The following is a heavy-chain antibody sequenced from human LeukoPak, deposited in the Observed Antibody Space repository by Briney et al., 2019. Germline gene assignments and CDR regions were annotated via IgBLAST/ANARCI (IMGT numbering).Heavy chain of an antibody. J-gene: IGHJ4*02. CDR1: GFAFSSYG. V-gene: IGHV3-64*01. CDR3: ARGSPNYYFDY. CDR2: ISSDGGST. Sequence: PGGSLRLSCAASGFAFSSYGMHWVRQAPGKGLEYVSAISSDGGSTYYANSVKGRFTISRDNSKNTLYLRMNSLRAEDTAVYYCARGSPNYYFDYWGQGTPVTVSS.